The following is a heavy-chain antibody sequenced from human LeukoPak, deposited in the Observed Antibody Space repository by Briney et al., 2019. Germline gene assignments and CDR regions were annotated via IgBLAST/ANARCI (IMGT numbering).Heavy chain of an antibody. CDR1: GFTVSSNY. J-gene: IGHJ4*02. D-gene: IGHD4-17*01. Sequence: GGSLRLSCAASGFTVSSNYMSWVRQAPGKGLEWVSVIYSGGSTYYADSVKGRFTISRDNSKNTLYLQMNSLRAEDTAVYYCAKGGPTVTTLGWFDYWGQGTLVTVSS. CDR3: AKGGPTVTTLGWFDY. V-gene: IGHV3-53*01. CDR2: IYSGGST.